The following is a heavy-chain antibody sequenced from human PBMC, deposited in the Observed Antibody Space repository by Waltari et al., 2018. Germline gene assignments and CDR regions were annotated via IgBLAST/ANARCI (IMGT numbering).Heavy chain of an antibody. D-gene: IGHD6-25*01. Sequence: VQLVESGGGLIQPGGSLRLSCAASGFTVSSSHMSWVRQSPGKGVNGVSGLYTSDGTYYADSVRGRFTIARDNAKNTLYLQMNSLRAEDTALYYCAREQRTYYFDYWGQGTLVTVSS. CDR1: GFTVSSSH. J-gene: IGHJ4*02. V-gene: IGHV3-53*01. CDR2: LYTSDGT. CDR3: AREQRTYYFDY.